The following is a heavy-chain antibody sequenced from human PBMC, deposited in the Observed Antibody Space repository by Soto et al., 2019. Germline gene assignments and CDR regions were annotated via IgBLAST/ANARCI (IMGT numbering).Heavy chain of an antibody. V-gene: IGHV4-34*01. CDR2: INHSGST. CDR1: GGSFSGYY. D-gene: IGHD3-10*01. Sequence: PWETLSLTCAVYGGSFSGYYWSWIREPPGKGLEWIGEINHSGSTNYNPSLKSRVTISVDTSKNQFSLKLSSVTAADTAVYYCARGLGVRGVIDYGMDVWGQGTTVTVSS. CDR3: ARGLGVRGVIDYGMDV. J-gene: IGHJ6*02.